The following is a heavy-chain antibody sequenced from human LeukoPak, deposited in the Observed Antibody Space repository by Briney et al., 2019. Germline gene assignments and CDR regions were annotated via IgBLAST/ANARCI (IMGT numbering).Heavy chain of an antibody. CDR3: SSGGVGNRLGY. J-gene: IGHJ4*02. D-gene: IGHD1-26*01. Sequence: SETLSLTCTVSGGSISNHYWSWIRQPPGKGLEWIGYIYYSGSTNYNPSLKSRVTISVDTSKNQFSLKLSSVTAADTAVYYCSSGGVGNRLGYWGQGTLVTVSS. CDR1: GGSISNHY. V-gene: IGHV4-59*11. CDR2: IYYSGST.